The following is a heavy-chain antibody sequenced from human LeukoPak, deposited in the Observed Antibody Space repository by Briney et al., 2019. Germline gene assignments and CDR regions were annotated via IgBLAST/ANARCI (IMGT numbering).Heavy chain of an antibody. D-gene: IGHD1-26*01. J-gene: IGHJ4*02. V-gene: IGHV3-66*04. Sequence: GGSPRLSCAASGFTVSNENINWVRQAPGKGLEWVSIIHIGGGTNYADFVKGRFTISRDNSRNTVYLQMNSLRVEDTAVYYCARHRELGLWGQGTLVSVSS. CDR1: GFTVSNEN. CDR2: IHIGGGT. CDR3: ARHRELGL.